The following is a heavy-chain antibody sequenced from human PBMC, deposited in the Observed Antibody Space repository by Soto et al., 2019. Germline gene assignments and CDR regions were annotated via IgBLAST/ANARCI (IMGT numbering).Heavy chain of an antibody. V-gene: IGHV1-46*01. CDR2: INPSGGST. J-gene: IGHJ6*02. CDR1: GYTFTSYY. CDR3: ARDQGGTYSSRSGMDV. Sequence: ASVKVSCKASGYTFTSYYMHWVRQAPGQGLEWMGIINPSGGSTSYAQKFQGRVTMTRDTSTSTVYMELSSLRSEDTAVYYCARDQGGTYSSRSGMDVWGQGTTVTVSS. D-gene: IGHD6-13*01.